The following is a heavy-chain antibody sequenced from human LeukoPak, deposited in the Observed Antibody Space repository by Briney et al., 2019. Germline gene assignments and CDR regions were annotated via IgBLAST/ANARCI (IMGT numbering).Heavy chain of an antibody. J-gene: IGHJ3*02. V-gene: IGHV3-7*01. CDR3: ARDLGRYLGGAFDI. CDR2: IKEDGSKK. Sequence: GGSLRLSCVASGFNFGSYWMGWVRQAPGRGLEWVAQIKEDGSKKEYVESVKGRFTISRDNAKNSLFLQMNSLRAEDTAVYYCARDLGRYLGGAFDIWGQGTMVTVSS. CDR1: GFNFGSYW. D-gene: IGHD3-16*01.